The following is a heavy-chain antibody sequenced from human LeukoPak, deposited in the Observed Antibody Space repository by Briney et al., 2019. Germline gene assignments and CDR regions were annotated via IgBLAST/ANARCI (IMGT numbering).Heavy chain of an antibody. CDR3: ASGGWGYCSGGSCHERPWFDP. CDR2: IYYSGST. CDR1: GGSISSGGYY. J-gene: IGHJ5*02. V-gene: IGHV4-31*03. D-gene: IGHD2-15*01. Sequence: SETLSLTCNVSGGSISSGGYYWSWIRQHPGKGLEWIGYIYYSGSTYYTPSLKSRVTISVDTSKTQFSLKLSSVTAADTAVYYCASGGWGYCSGGSCHERPWFDPWGQGTLVTVSS.